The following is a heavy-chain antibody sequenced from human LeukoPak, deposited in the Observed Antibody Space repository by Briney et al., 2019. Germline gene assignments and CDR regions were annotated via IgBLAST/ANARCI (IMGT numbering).Heavy chain of an antibody. D-gene: IGHD1-26*01. CDR3: AKGTGVSGSWGLFDY. Sequence: TGGSLRLSCAASGFTFSSYAMSWVRQAPGKGLEWVSAISGSGGSTYYADSVKGRFTISRDNSKNTLYLQMNSLRAEDTAVYYCAKGTGVSGSWGLFDYWGQGTLVTVSS. CDR1: GFTFSSYA. CDR2: ISGSGGST. J-gene: IGHJ4*02. V-gene: IGHV3-23*01.